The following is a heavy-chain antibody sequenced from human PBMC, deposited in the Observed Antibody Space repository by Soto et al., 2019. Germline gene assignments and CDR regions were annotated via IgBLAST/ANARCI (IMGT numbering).Heavy chain of an antibody. J-gene: IGHJ3*02. CDR1: GYSFTSQW. Sequence: EVQLVQSGAEVKKPGESLKISCKGSGYSFTSQWIGWVRQLPGKGLEWMGMIYPGDSDTRYTPSFQGQVTISADKSITTAYLQWSSLKASDTAMYYCARRGYYYDSSGHHHDAFDIWGQGTMVTVSS. CDR2: IYPGDSDT. V-gene: IGHV5-51*01. D-gene: IGHD3-22*01. CDR3: ARRGYYYDSSGHHHDAFDI.